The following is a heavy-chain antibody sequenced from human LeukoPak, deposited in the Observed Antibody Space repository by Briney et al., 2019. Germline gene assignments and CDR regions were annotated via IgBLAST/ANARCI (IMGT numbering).Heavy chain of an antibody. D-gene: IGHD3-10*01. CDR1: GGSISSGGYS. CDR2: INHSGST. J-gene: IGHJ5*02. Sequence: SETLSLTCAVSGGSISSGGYSWSWIRQPPGKGLEWIGEINHSGSTNYNPSLKSRVTISVDTSKNQFSLKLSSVTAADTAVYYCARGRVLLWFGELLPYNWFDPWGQGTLVTVSS. CDR3: ARGRVLLWFGELLPYNWFDP. V-gene: IGHV4-34*01.